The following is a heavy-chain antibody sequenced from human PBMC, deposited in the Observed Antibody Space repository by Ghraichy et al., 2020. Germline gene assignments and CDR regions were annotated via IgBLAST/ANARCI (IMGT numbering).Heavy chain of an antibody. D-gene: IGHD3-16*01. J-gene: IGHJ4*02. V-gene: IGHV3-21*01. Sequence: GGSLRLSCAASGFTFSSYAMNWVRQAPGKGLEWFSSITSSGNYIYYADSVRGRFTVSRDNDYNSLYLQMDSLRAEDTAIYYCARDTYTYGRLDHWGQGTPVTVSS. CDR2: ITSSGNYI. CDR1: GFTFSSYA. CDR3: ARDTYTYGRLDH.